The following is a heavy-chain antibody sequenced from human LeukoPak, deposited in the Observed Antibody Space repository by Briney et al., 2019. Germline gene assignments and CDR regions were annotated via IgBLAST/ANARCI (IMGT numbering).Heavy chain of an antibody. J-gene: IGHJ5*02. CDR2: TYYRSTWYN. Sequence: SQTLSLTCAISGDSGSSNSVTWNWIRQSPSRGLEWLGRTYYRSTWYNDYAVSVRGRITVNPDTSKNQFSLHLNSVTPEDTAVYYCARRLTQYDCFDPWGQGTLVTVSS. D-gene: IGHD2-2*01. CDR1: GDSGSSNSVT. V-gene: IGHV6-1*01. CDR3: ARRLTQYDCFDP.